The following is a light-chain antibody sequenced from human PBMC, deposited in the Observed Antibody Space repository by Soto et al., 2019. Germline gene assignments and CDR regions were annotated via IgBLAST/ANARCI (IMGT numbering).Light chain of an antibody. V-gene: IGKV1-5*03. J-gene: IGKJ1*01. CDR2: KAS. CDR3: QPYNSDPGA. Sequence: DIQMTQSPSTLSGSVGDRVTITCRASQTISSWLAWYQQKPGKAPKLLSYKASTLKSGVPSRFSGSGGLTECALEINSLQPDDFATFYGQPYNSDPGAFGHGKKV. CDR1: QTISSW.